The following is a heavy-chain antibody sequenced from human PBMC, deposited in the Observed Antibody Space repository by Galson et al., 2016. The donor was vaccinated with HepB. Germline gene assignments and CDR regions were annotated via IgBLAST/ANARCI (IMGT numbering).Heavy chain of an antibody. Sequence: EALFPTWAADCGSFSGDYCGVIRPPPRKGLWWSWSIAYSENTYYNPSLKGRVTISVDTSKNQYSLKFSSVTAADAAVYYCARVTCGGGVCQDVFAVWGQGIMVTVSS. CDR1: CGSFSGDY. D-gene: IGHD2-21*02. J-gene: IGHJ3*01. CDR3: ARVTCGGGVCQDVFAV. V-gene: IGHV4-39*07. CDR2: IAYSENT.